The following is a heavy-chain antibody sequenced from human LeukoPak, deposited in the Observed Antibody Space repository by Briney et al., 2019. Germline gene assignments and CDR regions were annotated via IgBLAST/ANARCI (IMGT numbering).Heavy chain of an antibody. CDR1: GGSFSGYY. CDR2: INHSGST. Sequence: SETLSLTCAVYGGSFSGYYWSWIRQPPGKGLEWIGEINHSGSTNYNPSLKSRVTISVDTSKNQFSLKLSSVTAADTAVYYCARHVWFGEDGRYYYYMDVWGKGTTVTISS. V-gene: IGHV4-34*01. D-gene: IGHD3-10*01. CDR3: ARHVWFGEDGRYYYYMDV. J-gene: IGHJ6*03.